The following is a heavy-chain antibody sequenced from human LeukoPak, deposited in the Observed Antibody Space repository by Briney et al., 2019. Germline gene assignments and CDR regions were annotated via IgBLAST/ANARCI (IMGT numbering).Heavy chain of an antibody. CDR1: GGSISSYY. D-gene: IGHD4-17*01. CDR2: IYTSGST. Sequence: PSETLSLTCTVSGGSISSYYWSWIRQPAGKGLEWIGRIYTSGSTNYNPSLKSRVTMSVDTSKNQFSLKLSSVTAADTAVYYCAKQRAEPRYGDFDYWGQGTLVSVSS. CDR3: AKQRAEPRYGDFDY. V-gene: IGHV4-4*07. J-gene: IGHJ4*02.